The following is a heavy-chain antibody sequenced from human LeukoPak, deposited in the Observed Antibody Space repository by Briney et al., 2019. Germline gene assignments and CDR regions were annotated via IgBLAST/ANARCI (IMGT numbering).Heavy chain of an antibody. CDR3: ATPRVKYYDFWSGYPLLDY. Sequence: GASVKVSCKASGYTFTSYGISWVRQAPGQGLEWMGWISAYNGNTNYAQKLQGRVTMTTDTSTSTAYMELSSLRSEDTAVYYCATPRVKYYDFWSGYPLLDYWGQGTLVTVSS. V-gene: IGHV1-18*01. CDR1: GYTFTSYG. CDR2: ISAYNGNT. D-gene: IGHD3-3*01. J-gene: IGHJ4*02.